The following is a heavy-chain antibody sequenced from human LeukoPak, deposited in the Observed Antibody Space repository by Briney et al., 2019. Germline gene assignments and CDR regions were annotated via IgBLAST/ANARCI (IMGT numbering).Heavy chain of an antibody. Sequence: GGSLRLSCAASGFTFNNYAMSWVRQAPGKGLEWVSVISGRGTGTYYADSVKGRFTISRDNSKNTLYLQMNSLRAEDTAVYYCAKAQYYYDSSGYYNGPFDYWGQGTLVTVSS. CDR3: AKAQYYYDSSGYYNGPFDY. CDR1: GFTFNNYA. V-gene: IGHV3-23*01. J-gene: IGHJ4*02. CDR2: ISGRGTGT. D-gene: IGHD3-22*01.